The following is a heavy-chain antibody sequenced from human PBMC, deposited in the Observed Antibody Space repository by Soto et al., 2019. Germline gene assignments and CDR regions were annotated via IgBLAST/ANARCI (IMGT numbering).Heavy chain of an antibody. CDR3: ARGPNGDYSYFDY. CDR1: GFTFTSSA. CDR2: IVVGSGNT. Sequence: ASVKVSCKASGFTFTSSAVQWVRQARGQRLEWIGWIVVGSGNTNYAQKFQGRVTITRDTSASTVYMELSSLRSEDTAVYYCARGPNGDYSYFDYWGQGTLVTVSS. D-gene: IGHD4-17*01. J-gene: IGHJ4*02. V-gene: IGHV1-58*01.